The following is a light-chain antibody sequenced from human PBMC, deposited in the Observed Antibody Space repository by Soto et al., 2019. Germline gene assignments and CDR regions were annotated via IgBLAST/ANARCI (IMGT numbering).Light chain of an antibody. Sequence: QSALTQPASVSGSPGQAITISCTGTSSDVGGYNYVSWYQQHPGKAPKLIIYEVTSRPSGISDRFPGSKSDSTASLTIAGLQSEDEAEYYCSSFTSSSTRVFGTGTKVTVL. V-gene: IGLV2-14*03. CDR3: SSFTSSSTRV. CDR2: EVT. CDR1: SSDVGGYNY. J-gene: IGLJ1*01.